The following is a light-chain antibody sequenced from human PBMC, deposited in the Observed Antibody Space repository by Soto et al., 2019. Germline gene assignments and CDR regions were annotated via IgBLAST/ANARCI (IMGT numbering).Light chain of an antibody. CDR1: QSVSSNH. J-gene: IGKJ1*01. V-gene: IGKV3-20*01. CDR2: GAS. CDR3: QPYGSPGP. Sequence: EIVWTPKPGAQCFSPADTAALSCRSSQSVSSNHVAWFHQNPGQAPRLLIYGASNRATGIPDRFSGSGSGTDFTLTISRLAPEDFAVYYCQPYGSPGPSGQGTKVEI.